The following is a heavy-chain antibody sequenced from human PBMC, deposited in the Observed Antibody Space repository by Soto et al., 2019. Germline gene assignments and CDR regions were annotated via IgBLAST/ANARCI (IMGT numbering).Heavy chain of an antibody. J-gene: IGHJ4*02. CDR2: IYYSGST. CDR1: GDSITSSSHY. Sequence: KTSETLSLTCTVSGDSITSSSHYWGWIRQPPGKGLEWIGYIYYSGSTNYNTSLKSRVTISVDTSKNQFSLKLSSVTAADTAVYYCARQYTYDILTGYYLEYYFDYWGQGTLVTVSS. D-gene: IGHD3-9*01. V-gene: IGHV4-61*05. CDR3: ARQYTYDILTGYYLEYYFDY.